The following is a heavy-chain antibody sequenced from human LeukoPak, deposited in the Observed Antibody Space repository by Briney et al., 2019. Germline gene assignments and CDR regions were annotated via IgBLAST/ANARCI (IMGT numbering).Heavy chain of an antibody. Sequence: SETLSLTCTVSGGSISSSSYYWGWIRQPPGKGLEWIGSIYYSGSTYYNPSLKSRVTISVDTSKNQFSLKLSSVTAADTAVYYCARQIRGDYDILTGYYLHNNWFDPWGQGTLVTVSS. J-gene: IGHJ5*02. CDR2: IYYSGST. CDR1: GGSISSSSYY. CDR3: ARQIRGDYDILTGYYLHNNWFDP. D-gene: IGHD3-9*01. V-gene: IGHV4-39*01.